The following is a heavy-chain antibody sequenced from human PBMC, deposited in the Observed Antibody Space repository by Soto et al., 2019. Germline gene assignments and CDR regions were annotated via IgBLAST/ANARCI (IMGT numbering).Heavy chain of an antibody. Sequence: LRLSCAASGFTFSTYGMHWVRQAPGKGLEWVAAMSYDGTKQYYVDSVKGRFTISRDNSRNTLFLQLNSLRDEDTAVYYCAKEYGSTWIDHWGQGT. D-gene: IGHD6-13*01. CDR3: AKEYGSTWIDH. J-gene: IGHJ4*02. CDR2: MSYDGTKQ. V-gene: IGHV3-30*18. CDR1: GFTFSTYG.